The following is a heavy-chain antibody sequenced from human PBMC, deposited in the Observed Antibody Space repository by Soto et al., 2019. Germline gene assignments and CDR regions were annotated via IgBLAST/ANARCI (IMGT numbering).Heavy chain of an antibody. J-gene: IGHJ3*02. CDR1: GFSVSGDY. Sequence: DVQLVETGGGLIQPGGSLRLSCAASGFSVSGDYMNWVRQGPGKGLEWVSVIYRGGTTYYADSVRGRFTISRDDSENTLFPQMNSLRAEDTAVYYCARATEWNALDIWGQGTMVTVSS. D-gene: IGHD3-3*01. CDR3: ARATEWNALDI. CDR2: IYRGGTT. V-gene: IGHV3-53*02.